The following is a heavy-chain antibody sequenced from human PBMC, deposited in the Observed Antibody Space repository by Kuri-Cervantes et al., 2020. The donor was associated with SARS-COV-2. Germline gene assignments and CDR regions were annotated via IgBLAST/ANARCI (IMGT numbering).Heavy chain of an antibody. J-gene: IGHJ4*02. Sequence: SETLSLTCTVSRGSIDRSPYYWGWIRQPPGKGLEWIGSILYNGNTHYKASLNSRVTISVDTSKNQFSLKLSSVTAADTAVYYCARGEVEFGYWGQGTLVTVSS. V-gene: IGHV4-39*01. CDR3: ARGEVEFGY. CDR2: ILYNGNT. D-gene: IGHD3-10*01. CDR1: RGSIDRSPYY.